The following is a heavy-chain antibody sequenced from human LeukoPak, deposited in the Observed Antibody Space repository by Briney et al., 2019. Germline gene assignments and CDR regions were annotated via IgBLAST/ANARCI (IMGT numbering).Heavy chain of an antibody. J-gene: IGHJ6*02. D-gene: IGHD3-3*01. CDR2: ISSSSSYI. V-gene: IGHV3-21*01. CDR1: GFTFSSYS. Sequence: KTGGSLRLSCAASGFTFSSYSMNWFRQAPGKGLEWVSSISSSSSYIYYADSVKGRFTISRDNAKNSLYLQMNSLRAEDTAVYYCARDGNEFVTIFGVVTFPNQNYYYYYGMDVWGQGTTVTVSS. CDR3: ARDGNEFVTIFGVVTFPNQNYYYYYGMDV.